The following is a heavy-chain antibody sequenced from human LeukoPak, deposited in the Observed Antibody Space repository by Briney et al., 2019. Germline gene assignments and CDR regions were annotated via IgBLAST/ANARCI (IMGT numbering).Heavy chain of an antibody. CDR1: GGSISSGDYY. CDR3: ARPYYYDSRIDP. V-gene: IGHV4-30-4*01. J-gene: IGHJ5*02. Sequence: SETLSLTCTVSGGSISSGDYYWSWIRQPPGKGLEWIGYTYYSGSTYYNPSLKNRVSISVDTSKNQFSLNLSSVTAADTAVYYCARPYYYDSRIDPWGQGTLVTVPS. D-gene: IGHD3-22*01. CDR2: TYYSGST.